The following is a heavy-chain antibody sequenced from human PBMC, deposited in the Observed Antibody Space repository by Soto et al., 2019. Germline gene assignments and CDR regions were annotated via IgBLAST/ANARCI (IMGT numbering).Heavy chain of an antibody. V-gene: IGHV4-34*01. J-gene: IGHJ6*02. CDR2: INHSGST. Sequence: SETLSLTCAVYGGSFSGYYWSWIRQPPGKGLEWIGEINHSGSTNYNPSLKSRVTISVDTSKNQFSLKLSSVTAADTAVYYCARGDGGMTTEYYYGMDVWGQGTTVTVPS. D-gene: IGHD4-17*01. CDR1: GGSFSGYY. CDR3: ARGDGGMTTEYYYGMDV.